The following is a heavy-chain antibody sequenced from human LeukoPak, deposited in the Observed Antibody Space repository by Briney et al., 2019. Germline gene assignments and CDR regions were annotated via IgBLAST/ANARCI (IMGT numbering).Heavy chain of an antibody. CDR2: INSDGSST. CDR3: ARETAHYYDSSGYIDY. J-gene: IGHJ4*02. D-gene: IGHD3-22*01. V-gene: IGHV3-74*01. Sequence: PGGSLRLSCAASGFTFSSYWMHWVRQAPGKGLVWVSRINSDGSSTSYADSVKGRFTISRGNAKNTLYLQMNSLRAEDTAVYYCARETAHYYDSSGYIDYWGQGTLVTVSS. CDR1: GFTFSSYW.